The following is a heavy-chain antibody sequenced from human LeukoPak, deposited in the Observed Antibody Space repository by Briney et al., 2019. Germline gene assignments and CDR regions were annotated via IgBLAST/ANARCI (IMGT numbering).Heavy chain of an antibody. D-gene: IGHD3-3*01. J-gene: IGHJ4*02. CDR3: ASLRPDLWSGYSPYYFDE. CDR1: GYSFTSDC. CDR2: IYPGVSDT. Sequence: GLSRPFSCTGSGYSFTSDCIGWARPASRKGRDWIGFIYPGVSDTRHSPSSPGQVTTSAEKSIRTTYLQCSRLKPSHTALHYCASLRPDLWSGYSPYYFDEWGEGTLVTVSS. V-gene: IGHV5-51*01.